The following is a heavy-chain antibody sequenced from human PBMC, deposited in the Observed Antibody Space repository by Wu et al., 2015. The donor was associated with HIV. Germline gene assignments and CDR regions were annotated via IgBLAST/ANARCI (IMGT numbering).Heavy chain of an antibody. D-gene: IGHD3-10*02. CDR3: ARGGDVRAQLVLYFLDF. Sequence: VQSGAEVKKPGASVKVSCKASDCRFVTYGVTWLRQVPGHRFEWMGWISPYIENIDVAQKFQGRFTMTTDTSTTTAYMELRNLRSDDTAVYSCARGGDVRAQLVLYFLDFWGQGTLVTVSS. CDR1: DCRFVTYG. J-gene: IGHJ4*02. CDR2: ISPYIENI. V-gene: IGHV1-18*01.